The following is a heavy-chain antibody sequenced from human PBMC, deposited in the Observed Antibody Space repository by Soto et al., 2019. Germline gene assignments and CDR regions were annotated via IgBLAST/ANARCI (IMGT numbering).Heavy chain of an antibody. CDR1: GGTFTTDT. V-gene: IGHV1-69*08. CDR2: IIPILGTG. Sequence: QVQLVQSGPEVKKSGSSVKVSCKLSGGTFTTDTISWLRRAPGQGLEWMGRIIPILGTGNYAQKFQGRVTITEDKSTKTGYMEFSSLSSEDTDVYYCASDEGSYNSWTFPFYYLDVWGNGTTVTVSS. J-gene: IGHJ6*03. CDR3: ASDEGSYNSWTFPFYYLDV. D-gene: IGHD1-20*01.